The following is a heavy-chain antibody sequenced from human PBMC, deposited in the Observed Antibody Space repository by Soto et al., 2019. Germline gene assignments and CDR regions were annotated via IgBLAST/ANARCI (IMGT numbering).Heavy chain of an antibody. CDR1: GGTFSSYT. CDR3: ASWKGKTRDGYCSSTSCYQGPYAFDI. V-gene: IGHV1-69*02. J-gene: IGHJ3*02. Sequence: QVQLVQSGAEVKKPGSSVKVSCKASGGTFSSYTISWVRQAPGQGLEWMGRIIPILGIANYAQKFQGRVTITADKSTSTAYMELSSLRSEDTAVYYCASWKGKTRDGYCSSTSCYQGPYAFDIWGQGTMVTVSS. D-gene: IGHD2-2*01. CDR2: IIPILGIA.